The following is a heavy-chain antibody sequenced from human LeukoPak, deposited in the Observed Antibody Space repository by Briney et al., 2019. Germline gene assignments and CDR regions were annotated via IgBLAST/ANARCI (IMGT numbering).Heavy chain of an antibody. CDR3: ARPYSSGWYGVFDI. CDR2: IYYSGST. Sequence: SETLSLTCTVSGGSISSYYWSWIRQPTGKGLEWIGYIYYSGSTNYNPSLKSRVTTSIDTSKNQFSLKLSSVTAADTAVYYCARPYSSGWYGVFDIWGQGTMVTVSS. V-gene: IGHV4-59*08. D-gene: IGHD6-19*01. CDR1: GGSISSYY. J-gene: IGHJ3*02.